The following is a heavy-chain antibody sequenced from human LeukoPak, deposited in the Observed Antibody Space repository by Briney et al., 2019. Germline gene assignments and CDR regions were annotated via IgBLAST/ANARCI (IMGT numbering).Heavy chain of an antibody. CDR1: GFTFSNFV. Sequence: GGSLRLSCAASGFTFSNFVMSWVRQAPGKGLEWVSLIYSGGSTYYADSVKGRFTISRDNSKNTLYLQMNSLKTEDTAVYYCTRDQTPYYWGQGTLVTVAS. V-gene: IGHV3-66*01. CDR2: IYSGGST. J-gene: IGHJ4*02. CDR3: TRDQTPYY.